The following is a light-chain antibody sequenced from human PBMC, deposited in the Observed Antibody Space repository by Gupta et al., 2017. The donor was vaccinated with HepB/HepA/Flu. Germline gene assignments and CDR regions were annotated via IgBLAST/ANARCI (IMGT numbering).Light chain of an antibody. J-gene: IGKJ5*01. CDR2: TAS. CDR1: QSISNY. Sequence: DIQMTQPPSSLSASVGDRVTITCRASQSISNYLNWYQLKPGKAPKLLIYTASSLQSGVPSRFSGSGSGTDFTLTISSLQPEDVATYYCQQSSSTPSLTFGQGTRLEIK. V-gene: IGKV1-39*01. CDR3: QQSSSTPSLT.